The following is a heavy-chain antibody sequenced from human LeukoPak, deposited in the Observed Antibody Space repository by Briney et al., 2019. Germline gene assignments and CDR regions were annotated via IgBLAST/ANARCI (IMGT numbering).Heavy chain of an antibody. J-gene: IGHJ4*02. D-gene: IGHD2-15*01. CDR3: ARAHCSGGSCWGSGY. V-gene: IGHV1-46*02. CDR1: GYTFNNHY. CDR2: INPSGGST. Sequence: ASVKVSCKASGYTFNNHYMYWVRQAPGQGLEWMGIINPSGGSTSYAQKFQGRVTMTRDTSTSTVYMELSSLRSEDTAVYYCARAHCSGGSCWGSGYWGQGTLVTVSS.